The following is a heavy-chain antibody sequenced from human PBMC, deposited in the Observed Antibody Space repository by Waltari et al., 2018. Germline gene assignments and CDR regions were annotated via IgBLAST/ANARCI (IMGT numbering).Heavy chain of an antibody. CDR3: ARGPTRDIVVVVAALFKLSKPCTPFDP. CDR2: IHHSGST. J-gene: IGHJ5*02. V-gene: IGHV4-34*01. CDR1: GGSFSGYY. D-gene: IGHD2-15*01. Sequence: QVQLQQWGAGLLKPSATLSLTCAVYGGSFSGYYWSWIRQPPGQGLGWLGAIHHSGSTNSNPSLKSRVTISVDTAKNQFSLKLSSVTAADTAVYYCARGPTRDIVVVVAALFKLSKPCTPFDPWGQGTLVTVSS.